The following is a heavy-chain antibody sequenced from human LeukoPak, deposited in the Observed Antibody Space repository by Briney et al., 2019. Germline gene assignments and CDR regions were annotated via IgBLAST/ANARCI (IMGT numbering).Heavy chain of an antibody. D-gene: IGHD1-7*01. CDR2: ISYDGSHK. V-gene: IGHV3-30*03. J-gene: IGHJ5*02. CDR1: GFTFSNYG. Sequence: GGSLRLSCAVSGFTFSNYGMHWVRQAPGKGLEWVAVISYDGSHKYYADSVKGRFTISRDNYNNTLYLQMNSLRAEDTAVYYCARWEDWNYGNWFDPWGQGTLVTVSS. CDR3: ARWEDWNYGNWFDP.